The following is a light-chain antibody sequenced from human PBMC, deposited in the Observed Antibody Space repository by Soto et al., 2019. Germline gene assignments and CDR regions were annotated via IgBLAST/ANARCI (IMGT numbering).Light chain of an antibody. CDR1: QSVSSY. J-gene: IGKJ5*01. CDR3: QQRRNWPPIP. V-gene: IGKV3-11*01. Sequence: EIVLTQSPATLSLSPGEGATLCCRPSQSVSSYLAWYQQKPGQAPRLLIYDASNRATGIPARFSGSGSGTDFTLTISSLEPEDFAVYYCQQRRNWPPIPFGQGTRLE. CDR2: DAS.